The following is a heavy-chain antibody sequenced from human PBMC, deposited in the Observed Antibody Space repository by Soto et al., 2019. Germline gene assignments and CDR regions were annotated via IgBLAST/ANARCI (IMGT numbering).Heavy chain of an antibody. Sequence: SETLSLTCTVSGGSISSSSYYWGWIRQPPGKGLEWIGSIYYSGSTYYNPSLKGRVTISVDTSKNQFSLKLSSVTAADTAVYYCASLKGGYYYYGMDVWGQGTTVTVSS. J-gene: IGHJ6*02. CDR2: IYYSGST. CDR1: GGSISSSSYY. V-gene: IGHV4-39*01. CDR3: ASLKGGYYYYGMDV. D-gene: IGHD3-16*01.